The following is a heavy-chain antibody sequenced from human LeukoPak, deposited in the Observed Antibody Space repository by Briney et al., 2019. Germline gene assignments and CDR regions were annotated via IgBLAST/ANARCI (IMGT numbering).Heavy chain of an antibody. CDR3: AKLVPAANDAFDI. D-gene: IGHD2-2*01. V-gene: IGHV3-30*02. CDR2: IRYDGSNK. Sequence: GGSLRLSCAASGFTFSSYGMHWVRQAPGKGLEWVAFIRYDGSNKYYADSVKGRFTISRDNSKNTLYLQMNSLRAEDTAVYYCAKLVPAANDAFDIWGQGTMVTVSS. CDR1: GFTFSSYG. J-gene: IGHJ3*02.